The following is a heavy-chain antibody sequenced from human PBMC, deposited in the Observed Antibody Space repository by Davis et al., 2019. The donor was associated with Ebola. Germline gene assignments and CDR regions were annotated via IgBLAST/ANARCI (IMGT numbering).Heavy chain of an antibody. D-gene: IGHD3-22*01. V-gene: IGHV1-2*06. CDR1: EYTFTGHY. J-gene: IGHJ6*02. CDR2: INPNSGGT. Sequence: ASVKVSCKASEYTFTGHYLHWVRQAPGQGLEWMGRINPNSGGTNYSQKFQGRVTMTRDTSISTAYMELSRLRSDDTAVYFCARGGITMIVVPRDYYYGMDVWGQGTTVTVS. CDR3: ARGGITMIVVPRDYYYGMDV.